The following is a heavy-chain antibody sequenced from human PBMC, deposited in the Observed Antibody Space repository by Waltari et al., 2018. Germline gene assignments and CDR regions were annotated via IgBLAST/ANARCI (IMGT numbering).Heavy chain of an antibody. V-gene: IGHV1-69*04. CDR2: IIPILGIA. Sequence: QVQLVQSGAEVKKPGSSVKVSCKASGGTFSSYAISWVRQAPGQGLEWMGRIIPILGIANYAQKFQGRVTITAAKSTSTAYMELSSLRSEDTAVYYCARAPGGYSYGYSDYWGQGTLVTVSS. J-gene: IGHJ4*02. CDR3: ARAPGGYSYGYSDY. CDR1: GGTFSSYA. D-gene: IGHD5-18*01.